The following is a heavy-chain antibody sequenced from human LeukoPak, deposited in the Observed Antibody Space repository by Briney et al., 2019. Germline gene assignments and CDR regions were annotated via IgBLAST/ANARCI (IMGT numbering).Heavy chain of an antibody. V-gene: IGHV3-66*04. J-gene: IGHJ3*02. D-gene: IGHD5-12*01. CDR2: IYSGGST. CDR3: ARPPRSGGYGAEDAFDI. Sequence: GGSLRLSCAASGFTVSSNYMSWVRQAPGKGLEWVSVIYSGGSTYYADSVKGRFTISRDNSKNTLYLQMNSLRAEDTAVYYCARPPRSGGYGAEDAFDIWGQGTMVTVSS. CDR1: GFTVSSNY.